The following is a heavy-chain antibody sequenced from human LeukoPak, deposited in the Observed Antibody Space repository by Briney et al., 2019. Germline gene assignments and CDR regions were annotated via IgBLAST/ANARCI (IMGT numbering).Heavy chain of an antibody. D-gene: IGHD1-7*01. CDR3: ARDLFGRTGTTDY. CDR2: IIPIFGTA. Sequence: SVKVSCKASGGTFSSYAISWVRQAPGQGLEWMGGIIPIFGTANYAQKFQGRVTITADESTSTAYMELSSLRSEDTAVYYCARDLFGRTGTTDYWGQGTLVTVSS. J-gene: IGHJ4*02. CDR1: GGTFSSYA. V-gene: IGHV1-69*01.